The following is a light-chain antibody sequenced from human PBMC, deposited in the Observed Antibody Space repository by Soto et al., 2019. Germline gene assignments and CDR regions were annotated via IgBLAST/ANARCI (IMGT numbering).Light chain of an antibody. CDR1: QSVNSNY. CDR3: HQYGLLPRHP. J-gene: IGKJ2*01. Sequence: EIVLTQSPGTLSLSPGEAAILSCRASQSVNSNYLAWYQQKPGQAPRLLIYGASSRATGVPNRFSGSGSGTAFTLTIGSLEPEDFAVYYCHQYGLLPRHPFGQGTKLEIK. CDR2: GAS. V-gene: IGKV3-20*01.